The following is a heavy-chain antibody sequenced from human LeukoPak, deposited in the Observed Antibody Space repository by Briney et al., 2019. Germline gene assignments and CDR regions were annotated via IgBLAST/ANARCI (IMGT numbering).Heavy chain of an antibody. CDR2: TVSEIDGGTT. CDR1: GFTFNYAW. CDR3: TTDEDWNYARKDV. J-gene: IGHJ6*02. V-gene: IGHV3-15*04. Sequence: GGSLRLSCAASGFTFNYAWMSWVRQVPGKGLEWVGQTVSEIDGGTTDYAAPVKGRFTISRDDSKSTLYLQMNSLKIEDTAVYYCTTDEDWNYARKDVWGQGATVVVSS. D-gene: IGHD1-7*01.